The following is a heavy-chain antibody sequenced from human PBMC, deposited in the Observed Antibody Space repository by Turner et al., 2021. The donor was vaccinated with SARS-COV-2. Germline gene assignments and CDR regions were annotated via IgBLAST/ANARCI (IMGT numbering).Heavy chain of an antibody. CDR1: GFTFSSCG. Sequence: QVQLVEPGGGVVQPGRSLILSCAASGFTFSSCGMHWVRQAPGKGLEWVAVISYDGSSKYYADSVKGRFTSSRDNSKNTLYLQMNSLRAEDTAVYYCAREGAWGDGYPNDYWGQGTLVTVSS. CDR2: ISYDGSSK. CDR3: AREGAWGDGYPNDY. V-gene: IGHV3-30-3*01. D-gene: IGHD5-12*01. J-gene: IGHJ4*02.